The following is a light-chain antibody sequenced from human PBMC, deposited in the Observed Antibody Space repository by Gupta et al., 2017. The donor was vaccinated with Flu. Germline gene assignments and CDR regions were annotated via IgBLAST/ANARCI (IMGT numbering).Light chain of an antibody. V-gene: IGKV3-20*01. CDR1: QSISSDY. J-gene: IGKJ2*01. CDR3: QHSGTSLYT. Sequence: PGTLSLSPGERATLSCRSSQSISSDYLAWYQQKPGQAPRLLIYSASTRATGIPDRFSGSGSGTDFTLTISGLEPEDFAVYFCQHSGTSLYTFGQGTKLEI. CDR2: SAS.